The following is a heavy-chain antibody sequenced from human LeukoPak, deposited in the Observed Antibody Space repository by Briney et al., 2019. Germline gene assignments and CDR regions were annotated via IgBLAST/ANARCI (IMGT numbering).Heavy chain of an antibody. Sequence: GGSLRLSCAASGFTFSDYWMSWVRQAPGKGLEWVATIKQDASEKTYVDSVEGRFTSSRDNAKSSLFLQMDSLRAEDTAVYYCARFGMDAAIDYWGQGTLVTVSS. CDR1: GFTFSDYW. CDR2: IKQDASEK. V-gene: IGHV3-7*01. J-gene: IGHJ4*02. D-gene: IGHD2-15*01. CDR3: ARFGMDAAIDY.